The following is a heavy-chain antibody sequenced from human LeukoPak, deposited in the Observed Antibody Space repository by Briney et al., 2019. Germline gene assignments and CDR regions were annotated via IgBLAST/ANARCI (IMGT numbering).Heavy chain of an antibody. D-gene: IGHD3-10*01. CDR3: ARDLSGGGLDY. V-gene: IGHV3-64*01. J-gene: IGHJ4*02. CDR2: ISSHGGST. Sequence: GGSLRLSCAASGFTFSVSVMHWVRQAPGKGLEYVSVISSHGGSTSYANSVKGRFTISRDNSKNTLYLQMGSLRAEDMAVYYCARDLSGGGLDYWGQGTLVTVSS. CDR1: GFTFSVSV.